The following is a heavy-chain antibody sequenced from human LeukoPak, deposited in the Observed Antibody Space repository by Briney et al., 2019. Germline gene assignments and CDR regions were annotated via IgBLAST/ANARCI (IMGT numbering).Heavy chain of an antibody. CDR3: ARGAGAYSHPYDY. CDR1: GGSISSYY. Sequence: SETLSLTCTVSGGSISSYYWSWIRQPAGKGLEWIGRIYISGSGSTNYNPSLKSRVTMSVDTSKNQFSLKLSSVTAADTAVYYCARGAGAYSHPYDYWGQGTLVTVSS. CDR2: IYISGSGST. V-gene: IGHV4-4*07. J-gene: IGHJ4*02. D-gene: IGHD4/OR15-4a*01.